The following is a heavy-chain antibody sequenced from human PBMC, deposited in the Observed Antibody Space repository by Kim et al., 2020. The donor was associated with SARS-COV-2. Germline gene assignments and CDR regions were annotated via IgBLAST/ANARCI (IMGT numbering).Heavy chain of an antibody. CDR3: ARGPDTRTADY. Sequence: GGSLRLSCAASGFSFSSYWMSWVRQAPGKGLEWVANINEPGSEKFYVDSVKGRFTISRDNAKNSLYLQMNSLGAEDTAVYYCARGPDTRTADYWGQGTLVSVPS. J-gene: IGHJ4*02. CDR1: GFSFSSYW. V-gene: IGHV3-7*01. D-gene: IGHD2-8*02. CDR2: INEPGSEK.